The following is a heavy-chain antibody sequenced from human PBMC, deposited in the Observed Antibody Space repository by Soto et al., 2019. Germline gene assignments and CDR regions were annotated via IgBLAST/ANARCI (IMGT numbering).Heavy chain of an antibody. CDR1: GYSFTSYW. D-gene: IGHD1-20*01. J-gene: IGHJ6*02. CDR2: IYPGDSDT. V-gene: IGHV5-51*01. CDR3: ARHITNHYYYYGMDV. Sequence: GESLKISCKGSGYSFTSYWIGWVRQMPGKGLEWMGIIYPGDSDTRYSPSFQGQVTISADKSISTAYLQWSSLKASDTAMYYCARHITNHYYYYGMDVWGQGTTVTAP.